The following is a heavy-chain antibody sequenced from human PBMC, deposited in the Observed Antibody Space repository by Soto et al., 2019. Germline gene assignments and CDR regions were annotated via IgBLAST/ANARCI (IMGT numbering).Heavy chain of an antibody. J-gene: IGHJ6*02. CDR2: INGYNGNT. V-gene: IGHV1-18*01. Sequence: QVQLEQSGAEVKKPGDSMKVSCKASGYTFTTYGISWVRQAPGQGLAWMGWINGYNGNTDYPQKLQGRVTMTTDTSTSTAYMELRSLRSDDTAVYYCAREGSAPYYYYGMDVWGQGTTVTVSS. D-gene: IGHD6-19*01. CDR3: AREGSAPYYYYGMDV. CDR1: GYTFTTYG.